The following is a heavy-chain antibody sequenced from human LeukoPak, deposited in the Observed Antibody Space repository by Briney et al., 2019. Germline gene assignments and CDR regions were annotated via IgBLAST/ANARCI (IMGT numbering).Heavy chain of an antibody. CDR3: ARSTGEWFDP. Sequence: ASVKVSCKASGYTFTSYGISWVRQAPGQGLEWMGWISAYNGNTNYAQKLQGRVTMTRNTSISTAYMELSSLRSEDTAVYYCARSTGEWFDPWGQGTLVTVSS. CDR2: ISAYNGNT. CDR1: GYTFTSYG. J-gene: IGHJ5*02. D-gene: IGHD3-16*01. V-gene: IGHV1-18*04.